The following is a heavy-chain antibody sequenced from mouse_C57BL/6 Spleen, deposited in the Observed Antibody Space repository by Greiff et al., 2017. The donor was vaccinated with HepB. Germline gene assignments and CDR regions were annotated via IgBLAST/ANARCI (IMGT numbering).Heavy chain of an antibody. CDR1: GYSFTGYY. CDR3: ARRGYGSLDY. D-gene: IGHD1-1*01. J-gene: IGHJ2*01. Sequence: VQLQQSGPELVKPGASVKISCKASGYSFTGYYMNWVKQSPEKSLEWIGEINPSTGGTTYNQKFKAKATLTVDKSSSTAYMQLKSLTSEDSAVYYCARRGYGSLDYWGQGTTLTVSS. V-gene: IGHV1-42*01. CDR2: INPSTGGT.